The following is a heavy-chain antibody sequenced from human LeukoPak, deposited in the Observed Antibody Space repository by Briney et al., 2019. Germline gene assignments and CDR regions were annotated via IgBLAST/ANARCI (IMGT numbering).Heavy chain of an antibody. CDR2: FDPQRGHT. J-gene: IGHJ4*02. CDR3: AKPTGDVDN. D-gene: IGHD7-27*01. Sequence: ASVKVSCKVSGYTRSDLSMQWVRQAPGKGLEWIGGFDPQRGHTIYAQKFQGRVTMTEDTSTHTGYMELGNLTHEDTAVYYYAKPTGDVDNWGQGTLVIVSS. V-gene: IGHV1-24*01. CDR1: GYTRSDLS.